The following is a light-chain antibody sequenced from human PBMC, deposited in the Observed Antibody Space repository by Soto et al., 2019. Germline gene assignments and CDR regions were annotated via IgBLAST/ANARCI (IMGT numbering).Light chain of an antibody. Sequence: DIQMTQSPSTLSASVGDRVTITCRASQSISSWLAWYQQKPGKARKLLIYKASSVESGVPSRFSSRGSGTEFTITISSLQPDDFATYYCQQYNSYPSFGGGTKVEIK. V-gene: IGKV1-5*03. CDR1: QSISSW. CDR3: QQYNSYPS. J-gene: IGKJ4*01. CDR2: KAS.